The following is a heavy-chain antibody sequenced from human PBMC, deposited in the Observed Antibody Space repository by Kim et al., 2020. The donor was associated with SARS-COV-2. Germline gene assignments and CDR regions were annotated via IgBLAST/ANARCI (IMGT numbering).Heavy chain of an antibody. V-gene: IGHV3-30*04. CDR1: GFTFSSYA. Sequence: GGSLRLSCAASGFTFSSYAMHWVRQAPGKGLEWVAVISYDGSNKYYADSVKGRFTISRDNSKNTLYPQMNSLRAEDTAVYYCARDPMITFGGVIAIGYYYYGMDVWGQGATVTVSS. D-gene: IGHD3-16*02. J-gene: IGHJ6*02. CDR3: ARDPMITFGGVIAIGYYYYGMDV. CDR2: ISYDGSNK.